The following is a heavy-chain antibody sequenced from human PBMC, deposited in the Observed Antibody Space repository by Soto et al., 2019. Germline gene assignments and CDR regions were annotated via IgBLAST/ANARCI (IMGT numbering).Heavy chain of an antibody. CDR2: VKSETDGGTI. CDR3: TRGWPDY. D-gene: IGHD6-19*01. J-gene: IGHJ4*02. Sequence: EVQLVESGGGLVKPGGSLRLSCAASGFTFSNAWMSWVRQAPGKGLEWVGRVKSETDGGTIDYAAPVKGRFTISRDDSKNTLYLQMNSRKTEDTAVYYCTRGWPDYWGQGTLVTVSS. CDR1: GFTFSNAW. V-gene: IGHV3-15*01.